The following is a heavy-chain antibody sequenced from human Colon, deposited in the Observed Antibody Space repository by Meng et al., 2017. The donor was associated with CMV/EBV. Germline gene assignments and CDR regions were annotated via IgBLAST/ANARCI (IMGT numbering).Heavy chain of an antibody. CDR1: GYTFTSYG. CDR3: ARNRYRGPQHWFDP. J-gene: IGHJ5*02. V-gene: IGHV1-18*01. Sequence: ASVKVSCKASGYTFTSYGISWVRQAPGQGLEWMGWISAYNGNTNYAQKLQGRVTMTTDTSTSTAYMELRSLRSDDTAVYYCARNRYRGPQHWFDPWCQGTLVTVSS. D-gene: IGHD1-1*01. CDR2: ISAYNGNT.